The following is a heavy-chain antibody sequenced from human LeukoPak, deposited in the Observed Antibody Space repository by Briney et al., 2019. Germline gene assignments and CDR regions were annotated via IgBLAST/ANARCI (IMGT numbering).Heavy chain of an antibody. V-gene: IGHV5-51*01. Sequence: GESLKIFCNGSGYSITTYWIVWVRQMPGKELEWMGIIDPGDSDTRYSTSFQGQVTISADKSTSTAYLQWRSLKASDTAMYYCARNASGNYSGNDAFDIWGQGTMVTVSS. D-gene: IGHD1-26*01. CDR1: GYSITTYW. J-gene: IGHJ3*02. CDR2: IDPGDSDT. CDR3: ARNASGNYSGNDAFDI.